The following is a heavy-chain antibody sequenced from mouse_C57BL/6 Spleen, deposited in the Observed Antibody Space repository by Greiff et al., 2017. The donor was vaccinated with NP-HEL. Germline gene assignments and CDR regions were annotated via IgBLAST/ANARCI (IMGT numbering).Heavy chain of an antibody. CDR2: IYPGDGDT. Sequence: QVQLKESGAELVKPGASVKISCKASGYAFSSYWMNWVKQRPGKGLEWIGQIYPGDGDTNYNGKFKGKATLTADKSSSTAYMQLSSLTSEDSAVYFCARSGVYDGYLYAMDYWGQGTSVTVSS. J-gene: IGHJ4*01. D-gene: IGHD2-3*01. CDR3: ARSGVYDGYLYAMDY. CDR1: GYAFSSYW. V-gene: IGHV1-80*01.